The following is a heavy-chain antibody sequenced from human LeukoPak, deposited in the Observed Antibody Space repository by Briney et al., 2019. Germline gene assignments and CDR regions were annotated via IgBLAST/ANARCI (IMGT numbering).Heavy chain of an antibody. D-gene: IGHD3-10*01. Sequence: ASVTVSFTVSGHTLTELALHWVRQAPGNGLEWMGGYDTERAEIIYSPTLHGRVTITEDTSTETAYMELSSLRAEETAVYYCAVGTFYYLTAVFWGQGTLVTVSS. CDR1: GHTLTELA. V-gene: IGHV1-24*01. CDR2: YDTERAEI. J-gene: IGHJ4*02. CDR3: AVGTFYYLTAVF.